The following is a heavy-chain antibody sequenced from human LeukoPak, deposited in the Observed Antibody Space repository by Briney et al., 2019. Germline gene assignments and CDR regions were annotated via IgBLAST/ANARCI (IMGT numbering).Heavy chain of an antibody. Sequence: PGGSLRLSCAASGFTFRSYWMGWVRQAPGKGLEWVANINQGGSVQYYMDSVKGRFTISRDDAKNSLYVQMNSLRDEDTAVYYCARVEYSGWNLEYWGQGTLVTVPS. CDR2: INQGGSVQ. D-gene: IGHD5-12*01. J-gene: IGHJ4*02. V-gene: IGHV3-7*01. CDR3: ARVEYSGWNLEY. CDR1: GFTFRSYW.